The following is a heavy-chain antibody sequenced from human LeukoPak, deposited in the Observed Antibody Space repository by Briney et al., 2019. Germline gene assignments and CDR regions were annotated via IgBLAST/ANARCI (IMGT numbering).Heavy chain of an antibody. J-gene: IGHJ4*02. CDR3: AEDQQLEPFHY. Sequence: GGSLRLSCVASGLTFSNYGMHWVRQAPGKGLEWVAFIQFDGGDIFYADSVKGRFTISRDNFKNTLFLQMNSLRTDDTAMYYCAEDQQLEPFHYWGRGTLVTVSS. CDR2: IQFDGGDI. CDR1: GLTFSNYG. V-gene: IGHV3-30*02. D-gene: IGHD1-1*01.